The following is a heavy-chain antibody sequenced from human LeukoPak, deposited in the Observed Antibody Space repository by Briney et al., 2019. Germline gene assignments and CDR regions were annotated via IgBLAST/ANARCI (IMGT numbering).Heavy chain of an antibody. CDR2: IYTSGST. CDR3: ARGVAAAGTGGDYFDY. J-gene: IGHJ4*02. V-gene: IGHV4-4*07. D-gene: IGHD6-13*01. CDR1: GGSISSYY. Sequence: SETLSLTCTVSGGSISSYYWSWIRQPAGKGLEWIGRIYTSGSTNYNPSLKSRVTISVDKSKNQFSLKLSSVTAADTAVYYCARGVAAAGTGGDYFDYWGQGALVTVSS.